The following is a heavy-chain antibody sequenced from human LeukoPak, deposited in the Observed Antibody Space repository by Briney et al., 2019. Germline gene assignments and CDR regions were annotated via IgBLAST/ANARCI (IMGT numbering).Heavy chain of an antibody. V-gene: IGHV3-64D*06. CDR1: GFTLSSYA. CDR2: ISSNGGTT. D-gene: IGHD5-12*01. J-gene: IGHJ4*02. CDR3: VKDIGATIQAYFDY. Sequence: GGSLRLSCSASGFTLSSYAVHWVRQTPGKGLEYVSGISSNGGTTHYADSVKGRFTISRDNSKNTLYLQMSSLRAEDTAVYYCVKDIGATIQAYFDYWGQGTLVTGSS.